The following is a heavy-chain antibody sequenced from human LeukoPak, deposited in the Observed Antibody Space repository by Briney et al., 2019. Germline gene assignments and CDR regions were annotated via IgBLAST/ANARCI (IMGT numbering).Heavy chain of an antibody. Sequence: GGSLRLSCAASGFTFSSYAMHWVRQAPGKGLEWVAVISYDGSNKYYADSVKGRFTISRDNAKNSLYLQMNSLRAEDTAVYYCARGGLVPTVMNYYYYYGMDVWGRGTTVTVSS. CDR3: ARGGLVPTVMNYYYYYGMDV. D-gene: IGHD2-2*01. J-gene: IGHJ6*02. CDR2: ISYDGSNK. V-gene: IGHV3-30-3*01. CDR1: GFTFSSYA.